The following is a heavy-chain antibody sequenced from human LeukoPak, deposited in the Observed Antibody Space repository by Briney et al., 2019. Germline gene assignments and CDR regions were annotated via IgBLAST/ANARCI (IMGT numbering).Heavy chain of an antibody. D-gene: IGHD3-16*01. J-gene: IGHJ6*02. CDR3: ARVLWVQNYYYGMDV. CDR1: GFTFSSNW. CDR2: IKLDGEK. V-gene: IGHV3-7*04. Sequence: GGSLRLSCAVSGFTFSSNWINWVRQAPGRGLEWVASIKLDGEKYYVDSVQGRFTISRDNAKNSLYLQMNSLRAEDTAVYYCARVLWVQNYYYGMDVWGQGTTVTVSS.